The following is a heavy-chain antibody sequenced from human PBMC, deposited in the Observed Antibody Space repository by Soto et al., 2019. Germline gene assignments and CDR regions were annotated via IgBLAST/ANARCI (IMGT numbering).Heavy chain of an antibody. CDR2: INTYNGNT. D-gene: IGHD3-10*01. V-gene: IGHV1-18*01. CDR1: GYTFTNYC. CDR3: ARGVGSGTYYNQYNWFDP. J-gene: IGHJ5*02. Sequence: QVQLVQSGAEVKKPGASVKVSCKASGYTFTNYCISWVRQAPGQELEWLGWINTYNGNTNHAQKLQGRVTMTTDTSTSTAYMELRSLRSGDTAVYYCARGVGSGTYYNQYNWFDPWGQGTLVTVSS.